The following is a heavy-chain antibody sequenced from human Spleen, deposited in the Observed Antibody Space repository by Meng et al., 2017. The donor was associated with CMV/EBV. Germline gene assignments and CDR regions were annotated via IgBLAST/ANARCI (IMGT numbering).Heavy chain of an antibody. D-gene: IGHD2-2*01. CDR1: GGTFSSYA. CDR3: ARDVGGPAAKFDY. Sequence: SVKVSCKASGGTFSSYAISWVRQAPGQGLEWMGGIIPIFGTANYAQKFQGRVTMTTDTSTSTAYMELRSLKSDDTAVYYCARDVGGPAAKFDYWGQGTLVTVSS. CDR2: IIPIFGTA. J-gene: IGHJ4*02. V-gene: IGHV1-69*05.